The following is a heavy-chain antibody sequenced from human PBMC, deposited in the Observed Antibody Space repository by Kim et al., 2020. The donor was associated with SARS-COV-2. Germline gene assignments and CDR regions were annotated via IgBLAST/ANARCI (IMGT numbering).Heavy chain of an antibody. J-gene: IGHJ4*02. Sequence: IYAQKFQGRVTMTDDTSTDTAYMELSSLRSEDTAVYYCATLKRGGYPNDYCGQGTLVTVSS. CDR3: ATLKRGGYPNDY. D-gene: IGHD1-26*01. V-gene: IGHV1-24*01.